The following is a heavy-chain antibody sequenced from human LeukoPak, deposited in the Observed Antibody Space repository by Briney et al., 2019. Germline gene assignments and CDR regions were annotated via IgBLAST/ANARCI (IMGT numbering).Heavy chain of an antibody. J-gene: IGHJ3*02. Sequence: PGGSLRLSCAASGFTFSSYEMNWVRQAPGKGLEWVSYISTSGRTIYYEDSVKGRFTISRDNAKNSLYLQMNSLRAEDTAVYYCARIVGATFAFDIWGQGTMVTVSS. CDR1: GFTFSSYE. D-gene: IGHD1-26*01. V-gene: IGHV3-48*03. CDR2: ISTSGRTI. CDR3: ARIVGATFAFDI.